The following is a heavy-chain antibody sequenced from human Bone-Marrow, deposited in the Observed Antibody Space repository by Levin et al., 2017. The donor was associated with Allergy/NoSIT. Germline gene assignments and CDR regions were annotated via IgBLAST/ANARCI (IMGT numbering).Heavy chain of an antibody. V-gene: IGHV4-59*03. CDR1: GASITNYY. CDR3: ACSRDTRMRYNSNGLEV. Sequence: SETLSLTCTVSGASITNYYYTWIRQPPGKGLEWIGDVYSSGTTMSSPSLKRRVTISIDTSRKQLSLRLNSVTAADTAVYYCACSRDTRMRYNSNGLEVWGQGTTVAVSS. D-gene: IGHD1-14*01. J-gene: IGHJ6*02. CDR2: VYSSGTT.